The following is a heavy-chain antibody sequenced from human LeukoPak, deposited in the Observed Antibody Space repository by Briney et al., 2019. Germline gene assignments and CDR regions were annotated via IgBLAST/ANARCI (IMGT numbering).Heavy chain of an antibody. J-gene: IGHJ3*02. CDR2: INHSGST. D-gene: IGHD3-22*01. CDR3: ARFSIVVVITDAFDI. Sequence: SETLSLTCAVYGGSFSSYYWSWIRQPPGKGLEWNGEINHSGSTNYNPSLKSRVTISVDTSKNQFSLKLSSVTAADTAVYYCARFSIVVVITDAFDIWGQGTMVTVSS. V-gene: IGHV4-34*01. CDR1: GGSFSSYY.